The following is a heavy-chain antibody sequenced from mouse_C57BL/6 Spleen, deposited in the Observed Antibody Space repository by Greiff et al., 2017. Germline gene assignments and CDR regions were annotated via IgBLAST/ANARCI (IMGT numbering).Heavy chain of an antibody. V-gene: IGHV1-15*01. CDR1: GYTFTDYE. Sequence: VQLQESGAELVRPGASVTLSCKASGYTFTDYEMHWVKQTPVHGLEWIGAIDPETGGTAYNQKFKGKAILTADKSSSTAYMELRSLTSEDSAVYYCTNYGSSYDWYFDVWGTGTTVTVSS. CDR3: TNYGSSYDWYFDV. J-gene: IGHJ1*03. CDR2: IDPETGGT. D-gene: IGHD1-1*01.